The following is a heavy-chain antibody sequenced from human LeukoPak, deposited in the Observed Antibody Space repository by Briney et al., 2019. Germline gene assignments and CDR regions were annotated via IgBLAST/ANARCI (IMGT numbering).Heavy chain of an antibody. CDR2: ISSTSSTI. J-gene: IGHJ4*02. D-gene: IGHD6-19*01. CDR3: ARDWSAVAAPDYFDY. CDR1: GFTFSSFS. V-gene: IGHV3-48*04. Sequence: PGGSLRLSCVASGFTFSSFSMDWVRQAPGKGLEWVSYISSTSSTIYYADSVQGRFTSSRDNAKNSLYLQMNSLTAEDTAVYFCARDWSAVAAPDYFDYRGQGNPGHRLR.